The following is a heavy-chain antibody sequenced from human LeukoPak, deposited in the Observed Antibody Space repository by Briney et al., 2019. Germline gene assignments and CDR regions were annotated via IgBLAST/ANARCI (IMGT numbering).Heavy chain of an antibody. CDR1: GGSISSSSYY. CDR2: IYYSGST. V-gene: IGHV4-39*07. D-gene: IGHD3-10*01. Sequence: SETLSLTCTVSGGSISSSSYYWGWIRQPPGKGLEWIGSIYYSGSTYYNPSLKSRVTISVDTSKNQFSLKLSSVTAADTAVYYYARDVMVRGFPYYYYYMDVWGKGTTVTISS. J-gene: IGHJ6*03. CDR3: ARDVMVRGFPYYYYYMDV.